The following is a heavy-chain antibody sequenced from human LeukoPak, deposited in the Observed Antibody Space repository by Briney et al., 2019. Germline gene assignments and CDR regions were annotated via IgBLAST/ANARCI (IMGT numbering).Heavy chain of an antibody. V-gene: IGHV3-23*01. D-gene: IGHD6-13*01. J-gene: IGHJ4*02. CDR3: ARDSVAAAGTEY. CDR2: ISGSGGST. Sequence: GGSLRLSCAASGFTFSSYAMSWVRQAPGKGLEWVSAISGSGGSTYYADSVKGRFTISRDNAKNSLYLQMNSLRAEDTAVYYCARDSVAAAGTEYWGQGTLVTVSS. CDR1: GFTFSSYA.